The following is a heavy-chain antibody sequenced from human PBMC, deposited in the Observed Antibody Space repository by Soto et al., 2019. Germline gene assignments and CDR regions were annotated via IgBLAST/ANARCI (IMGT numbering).Heavy chain of an antibody. CDR3: ARDLYYGDYVHDAEGYMDV. CDR2: ISSSSSTI. D-gene: IGHD4-17*01. V-gene: IGHV3-48*01. Sequence: GGSLRLSCAASGFTFSSYSMNWVRQAPGKGLEWVSYISSSSSTIYYADSVKGRFTISRDNAKNSLYLQMNSLRAEDTAVYYCARDLYYGDYVHDAEGYMDVWGKGTTVTVSS. CDR1: GFTFSSYS. J-gene: IGHJ6*03.